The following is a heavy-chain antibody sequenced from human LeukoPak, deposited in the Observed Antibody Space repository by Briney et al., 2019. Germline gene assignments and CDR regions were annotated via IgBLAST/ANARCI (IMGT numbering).Heavy chain of an antibody. V-gene: IGHV1-2*02. J-gene: IGHJ3*02. CDR3: ARDRGYPPLDAFDI. CDR1: GYTFTGYY. Sequence: GASVKVSCKASGYTFTGYYMHWVRQAPGQGLEWMGWINPNSGGTNYAQKFQGRVTMTRDTSISTAYMELSRLRSDDTAVYYCARDRGYPPLDAFDIWGQGTMVTVSS. CDR2: INPNSGGT. D-gene: IGHD3-22*01.